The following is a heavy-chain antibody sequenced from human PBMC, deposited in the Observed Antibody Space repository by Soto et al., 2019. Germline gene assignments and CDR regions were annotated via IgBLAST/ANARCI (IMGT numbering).Heavy chain of an antibody. Sequence: QVQLVQSGAEVKKPGASVKVSCKASGYTFTSYDINWVRQATGQGLEWMGWMNPNSGNTGYAQKFQGRVTMTRNTSISTAYMERSSRRSEDTAVYYWARESIAAAALYYYYGMDVWGQGHTVTVSS. CDR1: GYTFTSYD. V-gene: IGHV1-8*01. CDR3: ARESIAAAALYYYYGMDV. J-gene: IGHJ6*02. CDR2: MNPNSGNT. D-gene: IGHD6-13*01.